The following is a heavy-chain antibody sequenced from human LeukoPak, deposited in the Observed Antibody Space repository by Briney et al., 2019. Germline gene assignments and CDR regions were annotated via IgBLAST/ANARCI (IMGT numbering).Heavy chain of an antibody. D-gene: IGHD1-26*01. CDR2: INGDRSTT. CDR1: GFTFSSYW. V-gene: IGHV3-74*01. Sequence: GGSLRLSCAASGFTFSSYWMHWVRHAPRKGLVWVSRINGDRSTTSYADSVKARFTISRDNAKNTLYLQMNSLRVEDTAVYYCARSRSSGFDSWGQGTLVTVSS. J-gene: IGHJ4*02. CDR3: ARSRSSGFDS.